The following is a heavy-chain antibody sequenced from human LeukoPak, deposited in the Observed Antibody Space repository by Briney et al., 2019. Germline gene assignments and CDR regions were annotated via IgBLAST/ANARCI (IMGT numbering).Heavy chain of an antibody. D-gene: IGHD5-18*01. Sequence: SQTLSLTCTVSGGSISSGGYYWSWIRQHPGKGLEWIGYIYYSGSTHYNPSLKSRVTISVDTSKNQFSLKLSSVTAADTAVYYCAREGATSDTAMVYFDYWGQGTLVTVSS. CDR2: IYYSGST. V-gene: IGHV4-31*03. CDR1: GGSISSGGYY. CDR3: AREGATSDTAMVYFDY. J-gene: IGHJ4*02.